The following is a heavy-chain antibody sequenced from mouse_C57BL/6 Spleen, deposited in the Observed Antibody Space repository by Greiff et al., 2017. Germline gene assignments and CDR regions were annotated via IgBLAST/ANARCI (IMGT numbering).Heavy chain of an antibody. CDR1: GYTFTSYW. CDR2: IHPNSGST. Sequence: QVQLQQPGAELVKPGASVKLSCKASGYTFTSYWMHWVKQRPGQGLEWIGMIHPNSGSTNYNEKFKSKATLTVDKSSSTAYMQLSSLTSEDSAVYYCARYPLAMGAMDYWGQGTSVTVSS. J-gene: IGHJ4*01. V-gene: IGHV1-64*01. D-gene: IGHD1-1*02. CDR3: ARYPLAMGAMDY.